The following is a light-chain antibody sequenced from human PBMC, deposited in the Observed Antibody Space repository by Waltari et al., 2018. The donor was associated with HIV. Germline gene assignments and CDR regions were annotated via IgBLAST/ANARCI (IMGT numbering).Light chain of an antibody. CDR2: GEN. J-gene: IGLJ3*02. V-gene: IGLV3-19*01. CDR1: RVRSYY. CDR3: NSRDSSGHWF. Sequence: SSELAQDPAVSVALGQTVRITCQGDRVRSYYASRYQQKPGQATVLVVYGENNRPSGIPDRFSGSSSGNTASLTIAGAQAEDEADYYCNSRDSSGHWFFGGGTKVTVL.